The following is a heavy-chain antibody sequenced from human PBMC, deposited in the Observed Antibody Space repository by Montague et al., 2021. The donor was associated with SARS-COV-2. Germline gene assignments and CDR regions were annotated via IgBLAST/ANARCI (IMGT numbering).Heavy chain of an antibody. CDR2: LSFSSANS. D-gene: IGHD1-26*01. J-gene: IGHJ4*02. CDR1: VFAFRTYA. V-gene: IGHV3-23*01. Sequence: SLRLSCAAYVFAFRTYAMAWVRQAPGKGLDWVSSLSFSSANSYYVTSVRGRFTISRDNSRNTLYLQMNNVRAEDTAVYFCAKGIVESTKTYFDNWGQGTLVTVSS. CDR3: AKGIVESTKTYFDN.